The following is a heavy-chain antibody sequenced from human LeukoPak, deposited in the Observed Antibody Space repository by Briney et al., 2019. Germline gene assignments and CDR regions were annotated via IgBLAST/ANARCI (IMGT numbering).Heavy chain of an antibody. CDR1: GFTFSSYA. Sequence: PGGSLRLSCAASGFTFSSYAMHWVRQAPGKGLEWVAVISYGGSNKYYADSVKGRFTISRDNSKNTLYLQMNSLRAEDTAVYYCARAIRGSFDYWGQGTLVTVSS. V-gene: IGHV3-30-3*01. J-gene: IGHJ4*02. CDR2: ISYGGSNK. D-gene: IGHD3-10*01. CDR3: ARAIRGSFDY.